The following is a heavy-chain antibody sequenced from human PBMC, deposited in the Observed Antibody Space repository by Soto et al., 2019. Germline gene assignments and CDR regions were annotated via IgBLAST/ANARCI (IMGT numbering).Heavy chain of an antibody. CDR2: INSDGSST. V-gene: IGHV3-74*01. D-gene: IGHD1-26*01. CDR1: GFTFSSYW. CDR3: SRVGGSTGH. J-gene: IGHJ4*02. Sequence: LRLSCAASGFTFSSYWMHWVRQAPGKGLVWVSRINSDGSSTNYADFVKGRFTISRDNAKNTLYLQMNSLRVEDTAVYYCSRVGGSTGHWGQGTLVTVSS.